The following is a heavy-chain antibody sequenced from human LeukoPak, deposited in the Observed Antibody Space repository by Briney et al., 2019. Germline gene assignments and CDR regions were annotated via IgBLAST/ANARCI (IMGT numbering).Heavy chain of an antibody. CDR3: ARARIDY. CDR1: GFTFSTYW. CDR2: VKQDGSEE. Sequence: GGSLRLSCAASGFTFSTYWLTWVRQAPGKGLEWVANVKQDGSEEYYVDSVKGRFTISRDNAKNSLYLQMNSLRAEDTAVYYCARARIDYWGQGTLVTVSS. V-gene: IGHV3-7*04. J-gene: IGHJ4*02.